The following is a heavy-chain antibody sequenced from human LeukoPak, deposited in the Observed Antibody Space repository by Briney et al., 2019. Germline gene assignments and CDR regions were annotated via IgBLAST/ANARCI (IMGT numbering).Heavy chain of an antibody. CDR2: IYSGGST. Sequence: GGSLRLSCAASGFTVSSNYMSWVRQAPGKGLEWVSVIYSGGSTYYADSVKGRFTISRDNSKNTLYLQMHSLRAEDTAVYYCARDLSIAAREYWGQGTLVTVSS. CDR1: GFTVSSNY. V-gene: IGHV3-66*02. D-gene: IGHD6-6*01. CDR3: ARDLSIAAREY. J-gene: IGHJ4*02.